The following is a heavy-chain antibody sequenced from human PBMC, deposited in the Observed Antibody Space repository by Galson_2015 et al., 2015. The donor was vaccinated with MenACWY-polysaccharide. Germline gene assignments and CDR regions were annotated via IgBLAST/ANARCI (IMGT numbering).Heavy chain of an antibody. CDR3: ARDFRSRWYGHYFDY. D-gene: IGHD6-13*01. Sequence: SVKVSCKASGYTFTSYGISWVRQAPGQGLEWMGWISTYNGNTNYAQMLQGRVTMTTDTSASTAYMELRSLRSDDTAVYYCARDFRSRWYGHYFDYWGQGTLVTVSS. CDR2: ISTYNGNT. CDR1: GYTFTSYG. V-gene: IGHV1-18*01. J-gene: IGHJ4*02.